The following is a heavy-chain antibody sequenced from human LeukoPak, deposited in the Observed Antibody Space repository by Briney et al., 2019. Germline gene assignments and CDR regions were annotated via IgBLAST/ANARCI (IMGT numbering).Heavy chain of an antibody. CDR3: ARNDGGNSAPSYWYFDL. CDR1: GGTFSSYA. D-gene: IGHD4-23*01. V-gene: IGHV1-69*13. CDR2: IIPIFGTA. J-gene: IGHJ2*01. Sequence: SVKVSCKASGGTFSSYAVSWVRQAPGQGLEWMGGIIPIFGTANYAQKFQGRVTITADESTSTAYMELSSLRSEDTAVYYCARNDGGNSAPSYWYFDLWGRGTLVTVSS.